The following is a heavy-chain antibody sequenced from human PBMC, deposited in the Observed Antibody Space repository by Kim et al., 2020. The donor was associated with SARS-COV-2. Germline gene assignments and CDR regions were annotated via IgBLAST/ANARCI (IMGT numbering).Heavy chain of an antibody. J-gene: IGHJ6*02. Sequence: ASVKVSCKVSGYTLTELSMHWVRQAPGKGLEWMGGFDPEDGETIYAQKFQGRVTMTEDTSTDTAYMELSSLRSEDTAVYYCATYTYHDILTGYLNYYGMDVWGQGTTVTVSS. V-gene: IGHV1-24*01. D-gene: IGHD3-9*01. CDR1: GYTLTELS. CDR2: FDPEDGET. CDR3: ATYTYHDILTGYLNYYGMDV.